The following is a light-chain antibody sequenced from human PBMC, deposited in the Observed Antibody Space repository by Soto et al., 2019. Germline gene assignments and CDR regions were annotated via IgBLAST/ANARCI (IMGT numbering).Light chain of an antibody. CDR2: DVT. Sequence: QSALTQPASVSGSPGQSITISCTGTRSVVGGYNYVYWHQQHPGKAPKLMIYDVTNPPSGVSDRFSGSKSGNTASLTISGLQAEDEADYYCSSYTSSSTYVFGAGTKVTVL. CDR1: RSVVGGYNY. V-gene: IGLV2-14*01. CDR3: SSYTSSSTYV. J-gene: IGLJ1*01.